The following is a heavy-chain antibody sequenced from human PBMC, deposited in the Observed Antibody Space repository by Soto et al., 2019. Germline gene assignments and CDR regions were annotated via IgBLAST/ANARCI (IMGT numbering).Heavy chain of an antibody. V-gene: IGHV4-28*01. CDR3: ATQEVGGSYVYTFDP. J-gene: IGHJ5*02. D-gene: IGHD1-26*01. Sequence: NPSETLSLTCTVSGYSISSSNWWGWIRQPPGKGLEWIGYIYYSGTTYYNPSLKSRVTMSVDTSKNQFSLKLSSVTAADTAVYYCATQEVGGSYVYTFDPWGQGTLVTVSS. CDR2: IYYSGTT. CDR1: GYSISSSNW.